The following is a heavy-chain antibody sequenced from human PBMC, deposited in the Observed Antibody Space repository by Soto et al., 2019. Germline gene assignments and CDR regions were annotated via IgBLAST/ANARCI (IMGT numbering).Heavy chain of an antibody. V-gene: IGHV5-51*01. CDR1: GYSFTSYW. J-gene: IGHJ6*02. Sequence: EVQLVQSGAEVKKPGESLKISCKGSGYSFTSYWIGWVRQMPGKGLEWMGIIYPGDSNTRYSPSLQGQVTISVDKSISTAYQQWSSLKATDTAMYYCARHAYDFWSGHPNPRYYYGMDVWGPGTTVTVSS. CDR3: ARHAYDFWSGHPNPRYYYGMDV. D-gene: IGHD3-3*01. CDR2: IYPGDSNT.